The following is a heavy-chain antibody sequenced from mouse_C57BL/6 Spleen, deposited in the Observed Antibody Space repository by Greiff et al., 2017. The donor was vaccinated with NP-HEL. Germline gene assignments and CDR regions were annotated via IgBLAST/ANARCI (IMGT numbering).Heavy chain of an antibody. CDR3: AREGASGTGFDY. Sequence: QVQLQQSGPELVKPGASVKISCKASGYAFSSSWMNWVKQRPGKGLEWIGRIYPGDGDTNYNGKFKGKATLTADKSSSTAYMQLSSLTSEDSAVYFCAREGASGTGFDYWGQGTTLTVSS. CDR1: GYAFSSSW. D-gene: IGHD4-1*01. V-gene: IGHV1-82*01. J-gene: IGHJ2*01. CDR2: IYPGDGDT.